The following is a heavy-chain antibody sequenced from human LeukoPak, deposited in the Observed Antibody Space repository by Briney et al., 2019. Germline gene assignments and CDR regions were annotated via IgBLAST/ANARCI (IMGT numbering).Heavy chain of an antibody. D-gene: IGHD6-13*01. V-gene: IGHV1-2*02. CDR1: GYTFTGYY. J-gene: IGHJ4*02. CDR2: INPNSGGT. CDR3: ARDRATGIAAAGDDY. Sequence: ASVKVSCKASGYTFTGYYMHWVRQAPGQGLEWMGWINPNSGGTNYAQKFQGRVTMTRDTSISTAYMELSRLRSDGTAVYYCARDRATGIAAAGDDYWGQGTLVTVSS.